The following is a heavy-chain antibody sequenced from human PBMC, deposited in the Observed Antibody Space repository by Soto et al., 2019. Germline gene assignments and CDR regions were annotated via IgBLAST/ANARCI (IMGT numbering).Heavy chain of an antibody. V-gene: IGHV3-30-3*01. Sequence: LRLSCAASGFTFSSYAMHWVRQAPGKGLEWVAVISYDGSNKYYADSVKGRFTISRDNSKNTLYLQMNSLRAEDTAVYYCARTHYYDSSGPYWGQGTLVTVSS. D-gene: IGHD3-22*01. CDR1: GFTFSSYA. CDR2: ISYDGSNK. CDR3: ARTHYYDSSGPY. J-gene: IGHJ4*02.